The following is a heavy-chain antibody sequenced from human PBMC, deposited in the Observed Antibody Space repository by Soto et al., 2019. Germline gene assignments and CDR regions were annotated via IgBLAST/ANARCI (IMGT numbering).Heavy chain of an antibody. Sequence: KPSETLSLTCTASGGSISSYYWSWIRQPPGKGLEWIGYIYYSGSTKYNPSLKSRVTISVDTSKNQFSLKLSSVTAADTAVYYCARRYGSVFDYWGQGTLVTVSS. CDR2: IYYSGST. D-gene: IGHD6-19*01. J-gene: IGHJ4*02. CDR3: ARRYGSVFDY. V-gene: IGHV4-59*01. CDR1: GGSISSYY.